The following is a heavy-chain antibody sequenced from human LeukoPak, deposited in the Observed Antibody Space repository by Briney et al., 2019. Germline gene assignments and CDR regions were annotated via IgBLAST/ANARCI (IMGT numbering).Heavy chain of an antibody. J-gene: IGHJ4*02. D-gene: IGHD6-19*01. CDR2: VRSKGYNYAT. CDR1: GFTVSGSA. Sequence: PGGSLKLSCAASGFTVSGSAMHWVRQASGKGLEWFGRVRSKGYNYATAYGASGKDRFIISRDDSKRTAYLQMSSLKSEDTAVYYCATLGETSGWYPDHWGQGTLVTVSS. CDR3: ATLGETSGWYPDH. V-gene: IGHV3-73*01.